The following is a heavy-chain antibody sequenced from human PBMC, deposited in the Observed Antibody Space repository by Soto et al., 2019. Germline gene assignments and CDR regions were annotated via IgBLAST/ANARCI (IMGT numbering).Heavy chain of an antibody. J-gene: IGHJ3*02. Sequence: GESLKISCKGSGNSFTSYRIGWVGQLPGQGLEWMGIIYPGDSDTRYSPSFQGQVTISADKSISTAYLQWSSLKASDTAMYYRARTMGGDSAAGGAFDIWGQGTMVTVSS. CDR3: ARTMGGDSAAGGAFDI. CDR1: GNSFTSYR. CDR2: IYPGDSDT. D-gene: IGHD6-13*01. V-gene: IGHV5-51*01.